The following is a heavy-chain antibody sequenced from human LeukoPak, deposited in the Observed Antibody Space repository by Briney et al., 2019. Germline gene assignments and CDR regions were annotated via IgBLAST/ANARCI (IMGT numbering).Heavy chain of an antibody. CDR2: ISSSSSYI. CDR3: AREEDSSVDIDY. D-gene: IGHD3-22*01. CDR1: GFTFSSYS. V-gene: IGHV3-21*01. Sequence: GGSLRLSCAASGFTFSSYSMNWVRQAPGKGLEWVSSISSSSSYIYYADSVKGRFTISRDNAKNSLYLQMNSLRAEDTAVYYCAREEDSSVDIDYWGQGTLVTVSS. J-gene: IGHJ4*02.